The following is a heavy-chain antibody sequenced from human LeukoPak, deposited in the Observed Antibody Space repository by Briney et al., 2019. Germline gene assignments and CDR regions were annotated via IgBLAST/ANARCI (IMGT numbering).Heavy chain of an antibody. Sequence: PSETLSLTCTVSGGSISSGSYYWSWIRQPAGKGLEWIGRIYTSGSTNYNPSLKSRVTISVDTSKNQFSLKLSSVTAADTAVYYCAREYIVVVPAAKGVYSYGYDYWGQGTLVTVSS. CDR1: GGSISSGSYY. J-gene: IGHJ4*02. CDR2: IYTSGST. D-gene: IGHD2-2*01. CDR3: AREYIVVVPAAKGVYSYGYDY. V-gene: IGHV4-61*02.